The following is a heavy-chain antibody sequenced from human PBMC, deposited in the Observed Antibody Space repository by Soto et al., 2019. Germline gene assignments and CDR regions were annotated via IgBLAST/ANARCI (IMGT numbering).Heavy chain of an antibody. Sequence: EVQLVESGGGLVKPGGSLRLSCAASGFTFSSYSMNWVRQAPGKGLEWVSSISSSSSFTSYADSVKGRFTISRDNAKKSVCLQMNSLRADDTAMFYCARSYDVLTGYSGFDYWGQGTLVTVSS. CDR1: GFTFSSYS. D-gene: IGHD3-9*01. V-gene: IGHV3-21*01. J-gene: IGHJ4*02. CDR2: ISSSSSFT. CDR3: ARSYDVLTGYSGFDY.